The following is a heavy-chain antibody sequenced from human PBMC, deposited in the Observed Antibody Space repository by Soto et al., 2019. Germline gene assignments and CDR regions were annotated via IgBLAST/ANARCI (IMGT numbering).Heavy chain of an antibody. Sequence: QVQLVQSGAEVKKPGSSVKVSCKASGGTFSNHVISWVRQAPGQGLEWMGGIINIFGTANYAQKFQGRVTFTADEPTSKAHMELSSLRSEDTAVYYCARGSYEFWSGYYRPDFHSGMDVWGQGTTVTVSS. V-gene: IGHV1-69*12. CDR1: GGTFSNHV. D-gene: IGHD3-3*01. CDR3: ARGSYEFWSGYYRPDFHSGMDV. CDR2: IINIFGTA. J-gene: IGHJ6*02.